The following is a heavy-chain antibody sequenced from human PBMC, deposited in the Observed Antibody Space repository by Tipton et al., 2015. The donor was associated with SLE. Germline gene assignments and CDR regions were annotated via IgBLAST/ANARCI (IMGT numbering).Heavy chain of an antibody. Sequence: TLSLTCTVPGGSISSYYWSWIRQPPGKGLEWIGYIYYSGSTNYNPSLKSRVTISVDTSKNQFSLKLSSVTAADTAVYYCARELQQLVAFDIWGQGTMVTVSS. V-gene: IGHV4-59*12. CDR3: ARELQQLVAFDI. D-gene: IGHD6-6*01. CDR1: GGSISSYY. CDR2: IYYSGST. J-gene: IGHJ3*02.